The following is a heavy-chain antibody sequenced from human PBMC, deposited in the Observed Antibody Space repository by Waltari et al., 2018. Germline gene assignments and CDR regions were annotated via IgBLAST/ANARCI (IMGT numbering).Heavy chain of an antibody. CDR1: GGTFSSYA. Sequence: QVQLVQSGAEVKKPGSSVKVSCKASGGTFSSYAIRWVRRAPGQGLEWMGGIIPIFGTANYAQKFQGRVTITADKSTSTAYMELSSLRSEDTAVYYCARVAQDGGSFYFDYWGQGTLVTVSS. CDR2: IIPIFGTA. J-gene: IGHJ4*02. V-gene: IGHV1-69*14. D-gene: IGHD1-26*01. CDR3: ARVAQDGGSFYFDY.